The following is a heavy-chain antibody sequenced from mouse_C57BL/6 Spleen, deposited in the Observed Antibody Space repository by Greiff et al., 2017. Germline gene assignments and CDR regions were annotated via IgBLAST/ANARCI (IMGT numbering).Heavy chain of an antibody. CDR1: GFTFTDYY. D-gene: IGHD1-1*02. Sequence: EVKLVESGGGLVQPGGSLSLSCAASGFTFTDYYMSWVRQPPGKALEWLGFIRNKANGYTTEYSASVKGRFTISRDNSQSILYLQMKALGAEDSATYYCAKTAVVADYFGYWGQGTTLTVSS. J-gene: IGHJ2*01. CDR2: IRNKANGYTT. CDR3: AKTAVVADYFGY. V-gene: IGHV7-3*01.